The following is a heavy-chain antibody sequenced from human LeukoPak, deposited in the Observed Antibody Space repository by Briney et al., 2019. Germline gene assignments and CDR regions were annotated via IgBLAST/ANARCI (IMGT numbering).Heavy chain of an antibody. CDR1: GFTFSNYC. CDR3: AKSMDILTGYLWSLDY. J-gene: IGHJ4*02. Sequence: PGGSLRLSCAASGFTFSNYCMHWVRQAPGKGLVYVPRINSDGSSANYADSVQGRFTISRDNAKNTLYLEMNSLRADDTAVYYCAKSMDILTGYLWSLDYWGQGTLVTVSS. D-gene: IGHD3-9*01. CDR2: INSDGSSA. V-gene: IGHV3-74*01.